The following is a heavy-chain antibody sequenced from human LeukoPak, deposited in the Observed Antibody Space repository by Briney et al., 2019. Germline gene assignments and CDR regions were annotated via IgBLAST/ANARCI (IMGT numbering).Heavy chain of an antibody. CDR3: VRGTSRTSEYSGDDPY. J-gene: IGHJ4*02. CDR2: INSDGSTT. CDR1: GFTFSSYW. D-gene: IGHD5-12*01. Sequence: PGGSLRLSCAASGFTFSSYWMHWVRQAPGKGRVWVSRINSDGSTTNYADCVKGRFTISRDNAKNTLYVQMDSLRAEDTAVYYGVRGTSRTSEYSGDDPYWGQGTLLSVSS. V-gene: IGHV3-74*01.